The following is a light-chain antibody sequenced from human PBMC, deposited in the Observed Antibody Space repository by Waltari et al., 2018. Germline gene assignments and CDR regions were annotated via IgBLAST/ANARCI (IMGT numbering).Light chain of an antibody. CDR1: SGSVSISSY. J-gene: IGLJ1*01. CDR2: STN. V-gene: IGLV8-61*01. CDR3: VLYMGSVHV. Sequence: QTVVTQAPSFSVSPGGTVTLTCGLSSGSVSISSYPSWYQQTPGPAPRTPIYSTNTRSAGVPERFSGSILGNKAALTITGAQADDESDYYCVLYMGSVHVFGTGTKVTVL.